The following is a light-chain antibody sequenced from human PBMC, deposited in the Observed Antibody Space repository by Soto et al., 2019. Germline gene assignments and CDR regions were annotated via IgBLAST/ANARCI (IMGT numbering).Light chain of an antibody. Sequence: QSALAQPASVSGSTGRSITVSCTGTSSDVGGYNYVSWYQQHPGKAPKLMIYDVSNRPSGVSNRFSGSQSVNTASLTIAGRLAEDKDDYYCRAYTSGHSPVVFGEGTELTVL. CDR1: SSDVGGYNY. CDR3: RAYTSGHSPVV. CDR2: DVS. J-gene: IGLJ2*01. V-gene: IGLV2-14*01.